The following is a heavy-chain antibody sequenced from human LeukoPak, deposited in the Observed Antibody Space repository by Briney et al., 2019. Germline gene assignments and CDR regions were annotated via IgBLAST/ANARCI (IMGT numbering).Heavy chain of an antibody. CDR2: INHSGST. V-gene: IGHV4-34*01. CDR3: ARGLRFDHAFHI. D-gene: IGHD3-9*01. CDR1: GGSFSGYY. J-gene: IGHJ3*02. Sequence: KPSETLSLTCAVYGGSFSGYYWNWIRQPPGKGLEWIGEINHSGSTNYNPSLKSRVTISVDTSKNQFSLKLSSVTAADTAVYYCARGLRFDHAFHIWGQGTMVTVSS.